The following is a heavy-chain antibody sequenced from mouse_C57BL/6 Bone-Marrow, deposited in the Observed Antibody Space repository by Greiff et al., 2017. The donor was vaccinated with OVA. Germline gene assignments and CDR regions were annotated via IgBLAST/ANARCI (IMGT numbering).Heavy chain of an antibody. J-gene: IGHJ3*01. D-gene: IGHD1-1*01. CDR2: IYPRSGNT. CDR1: GYTFTSYG. Sequence: VKLVESGAELARPGASVKLSCKASGYTFTSYGISWVKQRTGQGLEWIGEIYPRSGNTYYNEKFKGKATLTADKSSSTAYMELRSLTSEDSAVYFCATLYYGSRFAYWGQGTLVTVSA. V-gene: IGHV1-81*01. CDR3: ATLYYGSRFAY.